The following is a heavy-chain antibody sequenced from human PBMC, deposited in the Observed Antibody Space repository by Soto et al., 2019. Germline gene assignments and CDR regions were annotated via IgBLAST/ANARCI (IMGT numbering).Heavy chain of an antibody. J-gene: IGHJ4*02. CDR2: TYYNGNA. V-gene: IGHV4-39*01. CDR1: GGSIDRSNYY. Sequence: QLQLQESGPGLVKPSETLSLTCTVSGGSIDRSNYYWDWIRQPPGKRLEWIGTTYYNGNAYYNPYLKRRVTMSVDTSKNQFSLKLISVTAADTAVYYCARHFAAVVIKGWGYWGQGTLVTVSS. D-gene: IGHD3-22*01. CDR3: ARHFAAVVIKGWGY.